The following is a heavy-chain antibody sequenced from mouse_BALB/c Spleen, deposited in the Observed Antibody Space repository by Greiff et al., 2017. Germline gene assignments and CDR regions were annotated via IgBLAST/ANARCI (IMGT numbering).Heavy chain of an antibody. Sequence: QVQLKQSGAELARPGASVKMSCKASGYTFTSYTMHWVKQRPGQGLEWIGYINPSSGYTNYNQKFKDKATLTADKSSSTAYMQLSSLTSEDSAVYDCARGGYDSSYYFDYWGQGTTLTVSS. CDR1: GYTFTSYT. D-gene: IGHD2-2*01. CDR3: ARGGYDSSYYFDY. J-gene: IGHJ2*01. V-gene: IGHV1-4*01. CDR2: INPSSGYT.